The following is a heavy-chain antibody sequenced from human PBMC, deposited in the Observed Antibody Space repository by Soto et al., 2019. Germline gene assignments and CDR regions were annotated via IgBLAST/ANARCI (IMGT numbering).Heavy chain of an antibody. CDR1: GFTFSDHY. CDR3: TRVKLCGSAGCHRVLDV. J-gene: IGHJ6*04. Sequence: EVQLVESGGGLVQPGGSLRLSCAASGFTFSDHYMDWVRQAPGEGLEWVGRIKNKANSYTTEYAASVEDRFTISRDDSRNSLFLQMNGLKTEDTAVYYCTRVKLCGSAGCHRVLDVLGKGTTVTVSS. CDR2: IKNKANSYTT. D-gene: IGHD2-2*01. V-gene: IGHV3-72*01.